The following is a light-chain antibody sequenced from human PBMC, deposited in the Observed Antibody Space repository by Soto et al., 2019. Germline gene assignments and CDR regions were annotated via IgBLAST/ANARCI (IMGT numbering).Light chain of an antibody. CDR2: LAA. V-gene: IGKV3-15*01. CDR1: QSVSNN. CDR3: QQHNNWSPTT. Sequence: ITQSPATLYLSPGARATISFTASQSVSNNLAWYQQKPRQPPPLLLYLAASRAPGIPPTFSAGGSGTEFTLPTSSLQPADFAVYYCQQHNNWSPTTFGQGTKLEIK. J-gene: IGKJ5*01.